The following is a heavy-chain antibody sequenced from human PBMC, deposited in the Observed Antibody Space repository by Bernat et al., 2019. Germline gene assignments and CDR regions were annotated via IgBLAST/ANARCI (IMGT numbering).Heavy chain of an antibody. Sequence: EVQLVESGGGVVQPGGSLRLSCAASGFTFDDYAMHWVRQAPGKGLEWVSLISGDGGSTYYADSVKGRFTISRDNSKNSLYLQMNSLRTEDTALYYCAKDLGYCSGGSCYGYDAFDIWGHGTMVTVSS. D-gene: IGHD2-15*01. CDR2: ISGDGGST. CDR1: GFTFDDYA. CDR3: AKDLGYCSGGSCYGYDAFDI. J-gene: IGHJ3*02. V-gene: IGHV3-43*02.